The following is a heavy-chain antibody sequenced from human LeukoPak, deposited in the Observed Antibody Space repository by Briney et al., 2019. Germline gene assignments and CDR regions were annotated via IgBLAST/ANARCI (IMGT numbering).Heavy chain of an antibody. Sequence: GRSLRLSCAASGFTFSSHGMHWVRQAPGKGLEWVAVISDDGSKRYHADSVKGRFTISRDNSKNVLYLQLSSLRDEDTALYYFAKEYNRVLPDSWGQGTLVIVSS. J-gene: IGHJ5*01. CDR3: AKEYNRVLPDS. V-gene: IGHV3-30*19. D-gene: IGHD2-15*01. CDR1: GFTFSSHG. CDR2: ISDDGSKR.